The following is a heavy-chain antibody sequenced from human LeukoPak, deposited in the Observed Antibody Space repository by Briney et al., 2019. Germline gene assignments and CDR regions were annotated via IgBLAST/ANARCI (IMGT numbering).Heavy chain of an antibody. D-gene: IGHD6-6*01. CDR2: MNPNSGAT. J-gene: IGHJ4*02. V-gene: IGHV1-8*01. CDR3: ARWLVRGSRSSYFDY. CDR1: GYTFTNYD. Sequence: GASVKVSCKASGYTFTNYDFNWVRQATGQGLEWMGWMNPNSGATGYAQKFQGRVTMTRDTSINTAYMGLSSLRSEDTAVYYCARWLVRGSRSSYFDYWGQGTPVTVSS.